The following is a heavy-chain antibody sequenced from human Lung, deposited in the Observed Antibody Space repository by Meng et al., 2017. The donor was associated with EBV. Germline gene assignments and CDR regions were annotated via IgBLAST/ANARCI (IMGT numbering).Heavy chain of an antibody. CDR3: ATTTVRGVNWIDP. J-gene: IGHJ5*02. V-gene: IGHV4-31*03. CDR2: IYYSGST. Sequence: HVPGSGPCMVNPSQTPSLTCPVSGGSISSKNYYWSWIRQHPGKGLEWIGYIYYSGSTYYNPSLKSRVTISVDTSKNQFSLNLTFVTAADTAVYYCATTTVRGVNWIDPWGQGTLVTVSS. D-gene: IGHD3-10*01. CDR1: GGSISSKNYY.